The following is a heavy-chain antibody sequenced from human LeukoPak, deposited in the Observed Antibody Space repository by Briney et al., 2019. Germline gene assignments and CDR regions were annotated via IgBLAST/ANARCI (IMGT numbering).Heavy chain of an antibody. CDR1: GFTFSGYW. CDR2: INQDEIEK. J-gene: IGHJ4*02. D-gene: IGHD2-2*01. CDR3: ARHCSSTNCRAY. Sequence: GGSLRLSCVASGFTFSGYWMSWVRQAPGKGLEWVANINQDEIEKYYVDSVKGRFTISRDNAKNSLYLRMNSLRAEDTAVYYCARHCSSTNCRAYWGQGTLVTVSS. V-gene: IGHV3-7*01.